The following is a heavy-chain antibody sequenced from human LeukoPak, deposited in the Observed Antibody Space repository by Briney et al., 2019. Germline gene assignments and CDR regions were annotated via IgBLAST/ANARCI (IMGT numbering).Heavy chain of an antibody. V-gene: IGHV1-69*05. D-gene: IGHD6-6*01. CDR1: GGTFSSYA. Sequence: SVKVSCKASGGTFSSYAISWVRQAPGQGLEWMGRIIPIFGTANYAQKFQGRVTITTDESTSTAYMELSSLRSEDTAVYYCARKPGRGIAARPEDYWGQGTLVTDSS. CDR2: IIPIFGTA. J-gene: IGHJ4*02. CDR3: ARKPGRGIAARPEDY.